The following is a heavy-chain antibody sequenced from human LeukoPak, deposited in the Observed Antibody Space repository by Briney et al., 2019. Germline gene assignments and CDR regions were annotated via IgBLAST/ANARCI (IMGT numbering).Heavy chain of an antibody. D-gene: IGHD3-10*01. CDR2: IKKDGSEK. V-gene: IGHV3-7*03. Sequence: GGSLRLSCAASGFTFSSHWMSWVRQAPGKGLEWVANIKKDGSEKYYVDAVKGRFTISRDNAKNSLYLQMNSLRAEDTALYYCARDDYGSGSWSDFWGQGTLVTVSS. J-gene: IGHJ4*02. CDR1: GFTFSSHW. CDR3: ARDDYGSGSWSDF.